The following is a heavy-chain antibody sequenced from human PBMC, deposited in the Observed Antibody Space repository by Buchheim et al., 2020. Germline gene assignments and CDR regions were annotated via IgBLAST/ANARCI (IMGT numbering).Heavy chain of an antibody. J-gene: IGHJ4*02. CDR2: ISSSSSTI. D-gene: IGHD2-2*01. CDR1: GFTFSSYS. CDR3: ERDIVVVPAAMPDY. Sequence: EVQLVESGGGLVQPGGSLRLSCAASGFTFSSYSMNWVRQAPGKGLEWVSYISSSSSTIYYADSVKGRFTISRDNAKNSLYLQMTSLRAEDTAVYYCERDIVVVPAAMPDYWGQGTL. V-gene: IGHV3-48*01.